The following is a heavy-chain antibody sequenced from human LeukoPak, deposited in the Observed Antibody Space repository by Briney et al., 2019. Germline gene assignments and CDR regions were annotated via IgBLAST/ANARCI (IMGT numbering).Heavy chain of an antibody. V-gene: IGHV3-30-3*01. Sequence: PGRSLRLSCAASGFTFSNNAMHWVRQAPGKGLEWVAVISYDGINKYYADSVKGRFTISRDNSKNTLDLQMHSLRSEDTAVYYCTRGPPPPQSYYDDSGYLYYFDFWGQGTLVTVSS. CDR2: ISYDGINK. J-gene: IGHJ4*02. CDR1: GFTFSNNA. CDR3: TRGPPPPQSYYDDSGYLYYFDF. D-gene: IGHD3-22*01.